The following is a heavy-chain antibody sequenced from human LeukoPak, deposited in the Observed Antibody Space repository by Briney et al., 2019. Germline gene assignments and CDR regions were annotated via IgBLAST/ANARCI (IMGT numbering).Heavy chain of an antibody. CDR2: ISWNSGSI. J-gene: IGHJ1*01. D-gene: IGHD6-19*01. Sequence: PGRSLSLSCEASGFTFNDYAMHSVRQAPGKGLEWGSGISWNSGSIGYADSVKGRLTISRDNAKNSLYLHINRLRTEDTALYYCANGMYSSGSNGEGYLQHWGQGTLVTVSS. CDR1: GFTFNDYA. V-gene: IGHV3-9*01. CDR3: ANGMYSSGSNGEGYLQH.